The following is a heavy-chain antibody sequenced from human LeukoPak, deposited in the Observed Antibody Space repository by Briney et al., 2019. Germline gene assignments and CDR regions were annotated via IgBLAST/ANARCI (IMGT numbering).Heavy chain of an antibody. Sequence: GASVKISCKASGGTFSSYAISWVRQAPGQGLEWMGGIIPIFGTANYAQKFQGRVTITADESTSTAYMELSSLRSEDTAVYYCARVSDTAMGLYYYYYYMDVWGKGTTVTVSS. CDR1: GGTFSSYA. CDR2: IIPIFGTA. D-gene: IGHD5-18*01. J-gene: IGHJ6*03. CDR3: ARVSDTAMGLYYYYYYMDV. V-gene: IGHV1-69*13.